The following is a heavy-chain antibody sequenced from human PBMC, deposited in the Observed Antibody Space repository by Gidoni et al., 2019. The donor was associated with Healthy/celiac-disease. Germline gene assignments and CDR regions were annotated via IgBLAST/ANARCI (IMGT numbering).Heavy chain of an antibody. V-gene: IGHV3-48*01. D-gene: IGHD2-2*01. J-gene: IGHJ5*02. CDR1: GFIFSSYS. CDR3: ARDKTPYCSSTSCYPGGFDP. Sequence: EVQLVESGGGLVQPGGSLRLSCAASGFIFSSYSMNWVRQAPGKGLGWVSYISSSSSTIYYADSVKGRFTISRDNAKNSRYLQMNSLRAEDTAVYYCARDKTPYCSSTSCYPGGFDPWGQGTLVTVSS. CDR2: ISSSSSTI.